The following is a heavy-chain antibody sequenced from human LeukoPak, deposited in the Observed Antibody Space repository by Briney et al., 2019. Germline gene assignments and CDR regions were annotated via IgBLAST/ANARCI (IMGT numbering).Heavy chain of an antibody. CDR3: ASLAVAGLSEGY. D-gene: IGHD6-19*01. J-gene: IGHJ4*02. Sequence: SETLSLTCTVSGGSISSDSYYWAWIRQPPGKGLEWIASIYYSGSTYYNPSLKSRVTISVDTSRNQFSLKLSSVTAADTAVYYCASLAVAGLSEGYWGQGTLVIVSS. V-gene: IGHV4-39*01. CDR2: IYYSGST. CDR1: GGSISSDSYY.